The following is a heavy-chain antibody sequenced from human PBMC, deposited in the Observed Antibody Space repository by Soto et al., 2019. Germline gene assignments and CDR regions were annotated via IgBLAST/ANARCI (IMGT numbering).Heavy chain of an antibody. CDR1: GFIFSTSGSAFSRYA. V-gene: IGHV3-23*01. J-gene: IGHJ4*02. Sequence: VGSLRLSCAASGFIFSTSGSAFSRYAMTWVRQTPGKALEWVSSISGSGVRTYYSDSVRGRFTISRDNSKDRLYLEMNSVRAEDTAVYYCATPAYDYWGQGTLVTVSS. CDR3: ATPAYDY. CDR2: ISGSGVRT. D-gene: IGHD3-16*01.